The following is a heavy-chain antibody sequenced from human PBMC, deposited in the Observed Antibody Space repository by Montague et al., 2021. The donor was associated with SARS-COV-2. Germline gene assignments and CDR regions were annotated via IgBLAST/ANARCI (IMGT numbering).Heavy chain of an antibody. V-gene: IGHV2-70*01. Sequence: PALVKPTQTLTLTCTFSGFSLSTRGMCVSWIRQPPGKALEWLALXYWDDDKYYSTSLKTRLTISKDTSKNQVVLTMTNMDPVDTATYYCAREYSSGVYFDYWGQGTPVTVSS. CDR2: XYWDDDK. J-gene: IGHJ4*02. D-gene: IGHD6-19*01. CDR3: AREYSSGVYFDY. CDR1: GFSLSTRGMC.